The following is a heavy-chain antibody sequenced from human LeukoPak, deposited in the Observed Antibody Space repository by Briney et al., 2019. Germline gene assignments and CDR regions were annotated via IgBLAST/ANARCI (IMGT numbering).Heavy chain of an antibody. D-gene: IGHD2-2*01. CDR2: IIPIFGTA. CDR3: ARMEDCSSTSCLDY. CDR1: GGTFSSYA. J-gene: IGHJ4*02. Sequence: SVKVSCKASGGTFSSYAISWVRQAPGQGLEWMGGIIPIFGTASYAQKFQGRVTITADESTSTAYMELSSLRSEDTAVYYCARMEDCSSTSCLDYWGQGTLVTVSS. V-gene: IGHV1-69*01.